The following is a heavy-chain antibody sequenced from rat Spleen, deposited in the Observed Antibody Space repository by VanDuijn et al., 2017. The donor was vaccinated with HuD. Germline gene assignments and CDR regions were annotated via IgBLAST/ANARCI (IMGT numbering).Heavy chain of an antibody. Sequence: EVQLVESGGGLVQPGRSLKLSCVASGFTFNNYWMTWIRQAPGKGLEWVASISFEGSGTYYPDSVKGRFTVSRDIAENTLYLQMTSLRSEDTATYYCTTGLHWGQGVMVTVSS. J-gene: IGHJ2*01. CDR3: TTGLH. V-gene: IGHV5-31*01. D-gene: IGHD4-1*01. CDR1: GFTFNNYW. CDR2: ISFEGSGT.